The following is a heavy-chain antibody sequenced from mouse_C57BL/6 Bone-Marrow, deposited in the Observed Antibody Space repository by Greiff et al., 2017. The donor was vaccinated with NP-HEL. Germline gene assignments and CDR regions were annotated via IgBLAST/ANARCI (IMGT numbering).Heavy chain of an antibody. D-gene: IGHD2-1*01. CDR2: ISSGSSTI. J-gene: IGHJ4*01. CDR3: ARPGIYYGNYDAMDY. CDR1: GFTFSDYG. V-gene: IGHV5-17*01. Sequence: EVKLEESGGGLVKPGGSLKLSCAASGFTFSDYGMHWVRQAPEKGLEWVAYISSGSSTIYYADTVKGRFTISRDNAKNTLFLQMTSLRSEDTAMYYCARPGIYYGNYDAMDYWGQGTSVTVSS.